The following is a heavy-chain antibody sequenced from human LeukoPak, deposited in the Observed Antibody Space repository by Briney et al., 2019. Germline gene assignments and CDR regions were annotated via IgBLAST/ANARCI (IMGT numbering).Heavy chain of an antibody. J-gene: IGHJ4*02. CDR2: ISYDGSNK. CDR3: TTDMATSGYYYPYFNY. D-gene: IGHD3-22*01. V-gene: IGHV3-30*03. CDR1: GFTFSSYG. Sequence: GGSLRLSCAASGFTFSSYGMHWVRQAPGKGLEWVAVISYDGSNKYYADSVKGRFTISRDNSKNTLYLQMNSLKTEDTAVYSCTTDMATSGYYYPYFNYWGQGTLVTVSS.